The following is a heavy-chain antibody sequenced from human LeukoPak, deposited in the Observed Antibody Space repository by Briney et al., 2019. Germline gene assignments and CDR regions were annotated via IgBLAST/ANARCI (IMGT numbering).Heavy chain of an antibody. V-gene: IGHV3-23*01. CDR2: ISGSGGST. J-gene: IGHJ4*02. CDR1: GFTFSSYS. Sequence: GGSLRLSCAASGFTFSSYSMNWVRQAPGKGLEWVSAISGSGGSTYYADSVKGRFTISRDNSKNTLYLQMNSLRAEDTAVYYCARASRDGYNQNFDHWGQGTLVTVSS. CDR3: ARASRDGYNQNFDH. D-gene: IGHD5-24*01.